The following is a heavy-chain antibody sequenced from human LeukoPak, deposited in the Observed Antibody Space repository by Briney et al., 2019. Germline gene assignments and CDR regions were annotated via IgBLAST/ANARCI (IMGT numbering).Heavy chain of an antibody. CDR1: GLSVSSNY. D-gene: IGHD2-2*01. Sequence: GGSLRPSCAASGLSVSSNYMSWVRQAPGKGLEWVSVIDSGGNTYDADSVKGRFTISRDNSKNTLYLQMNSLRAEDTAVYYCASGQPFDYWGQGTLVTVSS. CDR3: ASGQPFDY. V-gene: IGHV3-53*01. J-gene: IGHJ4*02. CDR2: IDSGGNT.